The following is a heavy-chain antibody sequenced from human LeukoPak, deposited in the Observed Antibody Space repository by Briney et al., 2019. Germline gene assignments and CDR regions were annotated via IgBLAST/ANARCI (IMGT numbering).Heavy chain of an antibody. V-gene: IGHV3-53*01. CDR3: ARGAWTAYYFDY. J-gene: IGHJ4*02. CDR1: GGSISSGGYS. CDR2: IYSGGST. D-gene: IGHD3/OR15-3a*01. Sequence: ETLSLTCAVSGGSISSGGYSWSWVRQAPGKGLEWVSVIYSGGSTYYADSVKGRFTISRDNSKNTLYLQMNSLRAEDTAVYYCARGAWTAYYFDYWGQGTLVTVSS.